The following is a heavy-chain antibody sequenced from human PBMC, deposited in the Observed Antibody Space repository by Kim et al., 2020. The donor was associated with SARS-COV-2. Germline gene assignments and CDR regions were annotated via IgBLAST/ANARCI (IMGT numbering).Heavy chain of an antibody. CDR2: DAGSR. Sequence: DAGSRYYTDSVKGRFTTSRDNANNMVYLQMNSLRVDDTAIYYCTSIFEYWGQGALVTVSS. J-gene: IGHJ4*02. D-gene: IGHD3-3*02. V-gene: IGHV3-74*01. CDR3: TSIFEY.